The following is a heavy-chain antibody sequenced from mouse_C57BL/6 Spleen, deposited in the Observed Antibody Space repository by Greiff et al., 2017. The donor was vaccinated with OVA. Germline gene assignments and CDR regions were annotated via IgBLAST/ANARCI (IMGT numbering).Heavy chain of an antibody. CDR2: IDPETGGT. CDR3: TREDYGSSYGWFAY. D-gene: IGHD1-1*01. V-gene: IGHV1-15*01. CDR1: GYTFTDYE. Sequence: VQLVESGAELVRPGASVTLSCKASGYTFTDYEMHWVKQTPVHGLEWIGAIDPETGGTAYNQKFKGKAILTADKSSSTAYMELRSLTSEDSAVYYCTREDYGSSYGWFAYWGQGTLVTVSA. J-gene: IGHJ3*01.